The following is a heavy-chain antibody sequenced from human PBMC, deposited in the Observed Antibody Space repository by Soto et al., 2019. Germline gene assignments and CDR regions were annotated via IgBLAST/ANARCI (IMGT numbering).Heavy chain of an antibody. CDR3: ARTDYYDSSGYYYITHVDD. CDR1: DGTLSSYY. Sequence: SATMSLTCTVSDGTLSSYYGSWIRQTKRKGLEWIGYIYYSGSTNYNPSLKSRVTISVDTSKNQFSLKLSSVTAADTAVYYCARTDYYDSSGYYYITHVDDWGQGTLVTVSS. J-gene: IGHJ4*02. CDR2: IYYSGST. D-gene: IGHD3-22*01. V-gene: IGHV4-59*01.